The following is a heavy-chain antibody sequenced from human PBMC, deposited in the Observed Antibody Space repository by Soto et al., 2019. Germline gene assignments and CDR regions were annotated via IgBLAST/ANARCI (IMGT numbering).Heavy chain of an antibody. CDR1: GFTFGSYG. CDR2: ISGSGGST. CDR3: AKDPPQGGYVDYFDY. V-gene: IGHV3-23*01. Sequence: GGSLRLSCAASGFTFGSYGMHWVRQAPGKGLEWVSAISGSGGSTYYADSVKGRFTISRDNSKNTLYLQMNSLRAEDTAVYYCAKDPPQGGYVDYFDYWGQGTLVTVS. J-gene: IGHJ4*02. D-gene: IGHD5-12*01.